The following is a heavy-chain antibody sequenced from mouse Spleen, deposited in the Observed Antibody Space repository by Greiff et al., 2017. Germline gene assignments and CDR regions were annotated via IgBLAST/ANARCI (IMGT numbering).Heavy chain of an antibody. J-gene: IGHJ4*01. D-gene: IGHD2-4*01. CDR3: ARHEGGSLMITTGYAMDY. CDR2: FYPGSGSI. Sequence: VQLQQSGAELVKPGASVKLSCKASGYTFTEYTIHWVKQRSGQGLEWIGWFYPGSGSIKYNEKFKDKATLTADKSSSTVYMELSRLTSEDSAVYFCARHEGGSLMITTGYAMDYWGQGTSVTVSS. V-gene: IGHV1-62-2*01. CDR1: GYTFTEYT.